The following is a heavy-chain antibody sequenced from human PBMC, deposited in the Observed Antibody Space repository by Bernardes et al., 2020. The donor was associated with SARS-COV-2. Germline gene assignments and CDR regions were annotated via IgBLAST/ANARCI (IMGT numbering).Heavy chain of an antibody. CDR2: ISSSGSHI. J-gene: IGHJ3*02. Sequence: GWALLRSCAASGFTFNSSKMKWVRQAPGQGLEWVSSISSSGSHIFYADSVKGRFTISRDNGKDTVYLQMNSLRVDDTARYYCARDVSPFGHNSGDIWGPGTMVTVSS. CDR3: ARDVSPFGHNSGDI. CDR1: GFTFNSSK. D-gene: IGHD2-21*01. V-gene: IGHV3-21*01.